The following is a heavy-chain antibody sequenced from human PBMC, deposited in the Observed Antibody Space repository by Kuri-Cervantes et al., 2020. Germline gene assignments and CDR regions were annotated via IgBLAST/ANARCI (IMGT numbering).Heavy chain of an antibody. J-gene: IGHJ5*02. CDR1: GGTFSSYA. CDR2: IIPIFGTA. D-gene: IGHD6-6*01. V-gene: IGHV1-69*01. Sequence: KISCKASGGTFSSYAISWVRQAPGQGLEWMGGIIPIFGTANYAQKFQGRVTITADESTSTAYMELSSLRSEDTAVYYCARDVGSSEVLWWFDPWGQGTLVTVSS. CDR3: ARDVGSSEVLWWFDP.